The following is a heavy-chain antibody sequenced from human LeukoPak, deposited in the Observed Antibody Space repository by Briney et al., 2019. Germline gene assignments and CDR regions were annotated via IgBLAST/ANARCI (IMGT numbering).Heavy chain of an antibody. V-gene: IGHV5-51*01. Sequence: GESLKISCKGSGSPFSSYWIGGVRQMPGKGLEGMGSIYPGDSDTRYSPSLQGQVTISVDTSIGTAYLQWSSLKASDTAIYYCARQNDFRLDYWGQGTLVTVSS. CDR3: ARQNDFRLDY. J-gene: IGHJ4*02. D-gene: IGHD3-3*01. CDR1: GSPFSSYW. CDR2: IYPGDSDT.